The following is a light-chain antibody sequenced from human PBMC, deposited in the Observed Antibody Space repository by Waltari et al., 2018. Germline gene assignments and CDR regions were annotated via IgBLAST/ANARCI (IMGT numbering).Light chain of an antibody. CDR2: WAS. CDR3: QQYYITPLS. CDR1: QSVLYSSDTRNY. Sequence: DIVMTQSPDSLAVSLGERATINCKSRQSVLYSSDTRNYLAWYQQKPGQPPNLLIYWASTRESGVPDRFSGSGSGTDFTLTISSLQAEDVAVYYCQQYYITPLSFGGGTKVEIK. J-gene: IGKJ4*01. V-gene: IGKV4-1*01.